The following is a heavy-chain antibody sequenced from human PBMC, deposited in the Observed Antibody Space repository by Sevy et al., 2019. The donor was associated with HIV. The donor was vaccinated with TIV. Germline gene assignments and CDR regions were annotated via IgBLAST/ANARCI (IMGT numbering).Heavy chain of an antibody. J-gene: IGHJ4*02. V-gene: IGHV3-48*01. Sequence: GGSLRLSCAASAFTFSSYSMNWVRQAPGKGLEWVSYISSSTSTTYYADSVKGRFTISRDNAKNSLYLQMNSLRAEDTAVYYCARLSGYSSSWSYFDYWGQGTLVTVSS. D-gene: IGHD6-13*01. CDR2: ISSSTSTT. CDR3: ARLSGYSSSWSYFDY. CDR1: AFTFSSYS.